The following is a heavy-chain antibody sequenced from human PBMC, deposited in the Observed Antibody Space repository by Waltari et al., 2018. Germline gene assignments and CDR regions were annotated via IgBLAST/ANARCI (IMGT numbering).Heavy chain of an antibody. D-gene: IGHD5-12*01. V-gene: IGHV3-7*01. Sequence: EVQLVESGGGLVQPGGSLRLSCAASGFTFSSYWISWVRQAPGKGLEWVANIKQDGSEKYYVDSVKGRFTISRDNAKNSLYLQMNSLRAEDTAVYYCARELEMATTNYDYWGQGTLVTVSS. CDR2: IKQDGSEK. CDR1: GFTFSSYW. CDR3: ARELEMATTNYDY. J-gene: IGHJ4*02.